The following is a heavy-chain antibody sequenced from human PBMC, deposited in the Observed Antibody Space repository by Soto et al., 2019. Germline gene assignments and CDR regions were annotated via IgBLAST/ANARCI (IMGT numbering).Heavy chain of an antibody. D-gene: IGHD2-8*01. J-gene: IGHJ4*02. CDR3: ARPPYPGCINGVCYPLDY. CDR2: INPSGGST. Sequence: ASVKVSCKASGYTFTSYYMHWVRQAPGQGLEWMGIINPSGGSTNYAQKLQGRVAMTRDTSTSTVYMELNSLRSEDTAVYYCARPPYPGCINGVCYPLDYWGQGTLVTVSS. CDR1: GYTFTSYY. V-gene: IGHV1-46*01.